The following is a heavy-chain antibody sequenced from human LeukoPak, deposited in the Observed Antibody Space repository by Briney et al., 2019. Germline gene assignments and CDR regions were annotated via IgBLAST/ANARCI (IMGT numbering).Heavy chain of an antibody. V-gene: IGHV3-48*01. CDR1: AFTFSSYS. Sequence: GGSLRLSCAASAFTFSSYSMNWVRQAPGKGLEWVSYISSSGTTRYYADSVKGRFTISRDNAKNSLSLQINSLRAEDTAVYYCARDGNLPRPFDIWGQGTMVTVSS. CDR2: ISSSGTTR. CDR3: ARDGNLPRPFDI. J-gene: IGHJ3*02. D-gene: IGHD1-14*01.